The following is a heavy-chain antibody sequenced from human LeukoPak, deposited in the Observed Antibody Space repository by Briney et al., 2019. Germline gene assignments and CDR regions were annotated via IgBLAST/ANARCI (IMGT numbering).Heavy chain of an antibody. CDR1: GYTFNGYY. Sequence: ASVKVSCKASGYTFNGYYMHWVRQAPGQGLEWMGWINPNSGGTNYAQKFQGRVTMTRDTSISTAYMELSRLRSDDTAVYYCARFSIVVVPADSNAFDIWGQGTMVTVSS. D-gene: IGHD2-2*01. J-gene: IGHJ3*02. V-gene: IGHV1-2*02. CDR2: INPNSGGT. CDR3: ARFSIVVVPADSNAFDI.